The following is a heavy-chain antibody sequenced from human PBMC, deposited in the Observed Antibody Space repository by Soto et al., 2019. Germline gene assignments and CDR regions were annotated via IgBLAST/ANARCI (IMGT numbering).Heavy chain of an antibody. V-gene: IGHV1-18*04. J-gene: IGHJ6*02. Sequence: QVQLVQSGAEVKKPGASVKVSCKASGYTFTSYGISWVRQAPGQGLEWMGWISDYNGNTNYAQKLQGRDTMTTANSTSTAYMDQKSLRSDDTAVYYCASGIVVVPAAIPLYYYYGMDVWGQGTTVTVSS. D-gene: IGHD2-2*01. CDR3: ASGIVVVPAAIPLYYYYGMDV. CDR1: GYTFTSYG. CDR2: ISDYNGNT.